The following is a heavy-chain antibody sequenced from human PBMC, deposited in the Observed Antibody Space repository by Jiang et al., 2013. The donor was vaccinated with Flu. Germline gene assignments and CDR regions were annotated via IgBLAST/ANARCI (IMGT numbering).Heavy chain of an antibody. CDR1: GGTFSSYA. Sequence: GAEVKKPGSSVKVSCKASGGTFSSYAISWVRQAPGQGLEWMGGIIPIFGTANYAQKFQGRVTITADKSTSTAYMELSSLRSEDTAVYYCARDLGEKMATTPAYYYYYYGMDVWGQGTTVTVSS. CDR3: ARDLGEKMATTPAYYYYYYGMDV. D-gene: IGHD5-24*01. J-gene: IGHJ6*02. CDR2: IIPIFGTA. V-gene: IGHV1-69*06.